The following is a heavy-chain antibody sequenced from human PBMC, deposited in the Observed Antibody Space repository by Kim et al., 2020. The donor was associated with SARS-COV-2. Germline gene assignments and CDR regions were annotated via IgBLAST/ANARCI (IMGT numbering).Heavy chain of an antibody. CDR1: GFIFRNFD. D-gene: IGHD2-2*01. CDR3: AKDGGGATYPDV. CDR2: VFYDGKPL. V-gene: IGHV3-33*06. Sequence: GGSLRLSCVASGFIFRNFDMHWVRQAPGKGLEWVAVVFYDGKPLYNADFEKGRFTISRDNSENTVYLEINSLRTEDTSIYYCAKDGGGATYPDVWGQGTAVIVSS. J-gene: IGHJ6*02.